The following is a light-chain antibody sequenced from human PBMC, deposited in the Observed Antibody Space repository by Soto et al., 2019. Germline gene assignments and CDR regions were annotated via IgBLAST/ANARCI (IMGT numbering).Light chain of an antibody. CDR1: SSDVGGYNF. V-gene: IGLV2-8*01. J-gene: IGLJ2*01. CDR2: EAS. Sequence: QSALTQPPSASGSPGQSVAISCTGTSSDVGGYNFVSWYQQHPGKAPKVLIYEASKRVSGVPDRFSGSKSGNTASLTVSGLQAEDEADYYCSSYAGSNNVLFGGGTKLTVL. CDR3: SSYAGSNNVL.